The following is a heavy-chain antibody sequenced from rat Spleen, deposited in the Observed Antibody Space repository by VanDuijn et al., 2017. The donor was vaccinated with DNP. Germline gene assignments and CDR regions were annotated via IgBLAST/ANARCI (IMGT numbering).Heavy chain of an antibody. V-gene: IGHV2S12*01. CDR3: AREGTTPLDY. Sequence: QVQLKESGPGLVQPSQTLSLTCTVSGLSLSRYHVHWVRQPPGKGLEWIAAMSSGGSTYYNSALKSRLSISRDTSKSQVFLKMNSMQPEDEAMYFCAREGTTPLDYWGQGVMVTVSS. J-gene: IGHJ2*01. D-gene: IGHD3-4*01. CDR1: GLSLSRYH. CDR2: MSSGGST.